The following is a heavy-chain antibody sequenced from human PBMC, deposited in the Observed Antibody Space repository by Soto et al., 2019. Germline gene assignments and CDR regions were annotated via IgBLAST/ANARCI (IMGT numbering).Heavy chain of an antibody. CDR1: GGSISSYY. J-gene: IGHJ4*02. D-gene: IGHD5-18*01. Sequence: SETLSLTCTVSGGSISSYYWSWIRQPAGKGLEWIGRIYTSGSTNYNPSLKSRVTMSVDTSKNQFSLKLSSVTAAVTAVYYCARSPPHELETAMVTFWGFVFDYWGQGTLVTVSS. CDR2: IYTSGST. CDR3: ARSPPHELETAMVTFWGFVFDY. V-gene: IGHV4-4*07.